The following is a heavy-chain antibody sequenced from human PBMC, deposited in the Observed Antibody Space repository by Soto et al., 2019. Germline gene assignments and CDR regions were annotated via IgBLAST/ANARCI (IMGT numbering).Heavy chain of an antibody. CDR1: GYTFTGYY. Sequence: ASVKVSCKASGYTFTGYYMHWVRQAPGQGLEWMGWINPNSGGTNYAQKFQGWVTMTRDTSISTAYMELSRLRSDDTAVYYCARAVHIPFYYMDVWGKGTTVTVSS. V-gene: IGHV1-2*04. D-gene: IGHD1-1*01. CDR2: INPNSGGT. CDR3: ARAVHIPFYYMDV. J-gene: IGHJ6*03.